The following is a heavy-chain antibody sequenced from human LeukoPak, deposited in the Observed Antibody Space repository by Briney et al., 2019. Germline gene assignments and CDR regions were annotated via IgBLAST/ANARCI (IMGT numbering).Heavy chain of an antibody. CDR1: GFTFDDYA. J-gene: IGHJ4*02. V-gene: IGHV3-49*03. Sequence: GGFLRLSCTASGFTFDDYAMSWFRQAPGKGLEWVGFIRSTVYDGTTEYAASVKGRFTISRDDSKSIAYLQMNTLKTEDTAVYYCTRVYFYNSSGDFDYWGQGTLVTVSS. CDR3: TRVYFYNSSGDFDY. D-gene: IGHD3-22*01. CDR2: IRSTVYDGTT.